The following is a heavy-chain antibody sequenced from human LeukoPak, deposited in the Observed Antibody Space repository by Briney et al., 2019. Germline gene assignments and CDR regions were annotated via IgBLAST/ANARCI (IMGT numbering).Heavy chain of an antibody. Sequence: PSETLSLTCAVSGGSTSSSNWWSWVRQPPGKGLEWIGEIYHSGSTNYNPSLKSRVTISVDKSKNQFSLKLSSVTAADTAVYYCASRYYYDSSGHDYWGQGTLVTVSS. CDR2: IYHSGST. V-gene: IGHV4-4*02. J-gene: IGHJ4*02. D-gene: IGHD3-22*01. CDR1: GGSTSSSNW. CDR3: ASRYYYDSSGHDY.